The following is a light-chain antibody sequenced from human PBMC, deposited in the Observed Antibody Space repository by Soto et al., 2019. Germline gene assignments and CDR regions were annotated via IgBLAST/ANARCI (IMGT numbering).Light chain of an antibody. CDR2: DAS. J-gene: IGKJ1*01. CDR1: QSMSIW. CDR3: QQYNFYPWT. Sequence: DIPMTQSPSTLSASVGDGVTITCRASQSMSIWLAWYQQKPGKAPKLLIYDASNLESGVPSRFSGSASETEFTLTISSLQPDDFATYYCQQYNFYPWTFGQGTKVEIK. V-gene: IGKV1-5*01.